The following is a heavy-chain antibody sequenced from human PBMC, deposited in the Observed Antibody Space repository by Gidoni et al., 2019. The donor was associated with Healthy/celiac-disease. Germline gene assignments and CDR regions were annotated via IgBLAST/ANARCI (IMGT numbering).Heavy chain of an antibody. D-gene: IGHD6-13*01. CDR3: AKDKGYSKKQVYYYGMDV. V-gene: IGHV3-23*01. CDR1: GFTFSSYA. CDR2: ISGSGGST. J-gene: IGHJ6*02. Sequence: EVQLLESGGGLVQPGGSLRLACAASGFTFSSYAMSWVRQAPGKGLEWVSAISGSGGSTYYADSVKGRFTISRDNSKNTLYLQMNSLRAEDTAVYYCAKDKGYSKKQVYYYGMDVWGQGTTVTVSS.